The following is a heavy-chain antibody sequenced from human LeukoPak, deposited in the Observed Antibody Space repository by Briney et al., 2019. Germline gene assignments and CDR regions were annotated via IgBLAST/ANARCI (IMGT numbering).Heavy chain of an antibody. J-gene: IGHJ2*01. D-gene: IGHD3-10*01. CDR3: ARGLQGSGSGHFDL. V-gene: IGHV3-21*01. CDR2: ISSSGKYI. Sequence: GGSLRLSCAASGFTFSSYSMNWVRQAPGKGLDWVSSISSSGKYIYYADSVKGRFTISRDNARNSLSLQMNSLRAEDAAIYYCARGLQGSGSGHFDLWGRGTLVTVSS. CDR1: GFTFSSYS.